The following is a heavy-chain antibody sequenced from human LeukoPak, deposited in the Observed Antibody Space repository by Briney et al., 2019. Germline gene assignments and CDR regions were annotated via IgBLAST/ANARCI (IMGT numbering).Heavy chain of an antibody. CDR2: MSNSGHT. D-gene: IGHD6-13*01. Sequence: SETLSLTCTVSGGSVSSGNYYWSWIRQPPGKGLEWIGFMSNSGHTDSNASLKSRVTISVDTSKNQFSLKLESVTAADTAVYYCARVSVAGTGPDYWGQGTLVTVSS. CDR3: ARVSVAGTGPDY. V-gene: IGHV4-61*01. J-gene: IGHJ4*02. CDR1: GGSVSSGNYY.